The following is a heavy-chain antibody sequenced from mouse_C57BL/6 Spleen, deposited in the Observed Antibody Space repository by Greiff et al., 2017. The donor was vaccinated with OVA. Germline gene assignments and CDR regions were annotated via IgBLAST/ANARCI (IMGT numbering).Heavy chain of an antibody. Sequence: QVQLKQSGAELVRPGTSVKVSCKASGYAFTNYLIEWVKQRPGQGLEWIGVINPGSGGTNYNEKFKGKATLTADKSSSTAYMQLSSLTSEDSAVYFCARGYDGYYGYFDVWGTGTTVTVSS. D-gene: IGHD2-3*01. J-gene: IGHJ1*03. CDR3: ARGYDGYYGYFDV. CDR2: INPGSGGT. V-gene: IGHV1-54*01. CDR1: GYAFTNYL.